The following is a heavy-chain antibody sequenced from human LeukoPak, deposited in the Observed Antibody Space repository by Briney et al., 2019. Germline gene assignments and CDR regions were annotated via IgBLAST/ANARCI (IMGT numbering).Heavy chain of an antibody. CDR3: ARGYSGYDPFDY. V-gene: IGHV4-34*01. CDR2: INYTGDT. D-gene: IGHD5-12*01. CDR1: GGSFSGYY. J-gene: IGHJ4*02. Sequence: PSETLSLTCAVYGGSFSGYYWSWIRLPPGKGLEWIGEINYTGDTSYNPSLKRRLSISKDTSKNQFSLKLVSVTAADTGVYYCARGYSGYDPFDYWGQGTLVTVSS.